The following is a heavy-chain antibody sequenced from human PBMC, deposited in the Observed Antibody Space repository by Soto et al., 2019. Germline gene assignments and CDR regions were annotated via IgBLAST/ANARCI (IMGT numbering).Heavy chain of an antibody. CDR2: IFHNGST. V-gene: IGHV4-4*02. J-gene: IGHJ6*03. CDR1: SASIRSSNW. Sequence: QVQLQESGPGLVKPSGTLSLTCAVSSASIRSSNWWSWVRQSPGKGLEWIGEIFHNGSTNDNPSLKCRVTISVDNSKNQFSLKVSSVTAADTAVYYCERAFGYSGTHYYFYYMDVWGKGTTVTVSS. D-gene: IGHD5-12*01. CDR3: ERAFGYSGTHYYFYYMDV.